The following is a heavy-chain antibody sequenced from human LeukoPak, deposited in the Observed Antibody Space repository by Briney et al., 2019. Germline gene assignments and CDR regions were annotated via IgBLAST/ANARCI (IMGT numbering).Heavy chain of an antibody. Sequence: SETLSLTCAVYGGSFSGYYWSWLRQPPGKGLEWSGEINHSGSTNYNPSLKSRVTISVDTSKNQFSLKLSSVTAADTAVYYCARWTSNVDTAMVIRWGQGTLVTVSS. V-gene: IGHV4-34*01. J-gene: IGHJ4*02. CDR3: ARWTSNVDTAMVIR. CDR1: GGSFSGYY. D-gene: IGHD5-18*01. CDR2: INHSGST.